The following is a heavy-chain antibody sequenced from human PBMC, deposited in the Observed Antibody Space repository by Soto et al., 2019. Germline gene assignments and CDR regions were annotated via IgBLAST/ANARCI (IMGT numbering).Heavy chain of an antibody. Sequence: QVLLQQWGAGLLKPSETLSLTCAVYGGSFSPYYWSWIRQTPGKGLEWIAEINYSGITNFNPSLKSRVTMSVDTSKSQISMKLSSMTAADTAMYYCARRDGDYLGVGYFDFWGQGSMVTVSS. CDR1: GGSFSPYY. CDR3: ARRDGDYLGVGYFDF. J-gene: IGHJ4*02. D-gene: IGHD4-17*01. CDR2: INYSGIT. V-gene: IGHV4-34*01.